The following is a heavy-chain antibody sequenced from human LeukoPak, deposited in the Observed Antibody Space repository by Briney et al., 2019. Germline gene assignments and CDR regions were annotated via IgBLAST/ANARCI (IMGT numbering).Heavy chain of an antibody. V-gene: IGHV3-30*12. D-gene: IGHD1-26*01. CDR3: ANFLVGAGHFDY. J-gene: IGHJ4*02. CDR1: GFTFSDCG. Sequence: GGSLRLSCAASGFTFSDCGFHWVRQAPGRGLEWVAFMSFDGSNKYYSDSVKGRFTTSRDNSKNTVSLQMNSLRAEDTAVYYCANFLVGAGHFDYWGQGTLVTVSS. CDR2: MSFDGSNK.